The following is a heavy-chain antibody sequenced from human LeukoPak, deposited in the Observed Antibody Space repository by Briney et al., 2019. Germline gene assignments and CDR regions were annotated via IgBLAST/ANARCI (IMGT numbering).Heavy chain of an antibody. J-gene: IGHJ6*04. Sequence: PTGGSLRLSCAASGFTFSSYEVNWVRQAPGKGLEWISYISGSGTVTHYADSVKGRFTISRDNAKNTLYLQMNSLRAEDTAVYYCAELGITMIGGVWGKGTTVTISS. V-gene: IGHV3-48*03. D-gene: IGHD3-10*02. CDR1: GFTFSSYE. CDR3: AELGITMIGGV. CDR2: ISGSGTVT.